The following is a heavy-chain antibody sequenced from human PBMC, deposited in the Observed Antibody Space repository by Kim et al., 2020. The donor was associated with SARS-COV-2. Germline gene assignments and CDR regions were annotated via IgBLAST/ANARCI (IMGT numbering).Heavy chain of an antibody. V-gene: IGHV4-39*01. CDR1: GGFISSSSYY. CDR2: IYYSGST. D-gene: IGHD6-19*01. Sequence: SETLSLTCTVSGGFISSSSYYWGWIRQPPGKGLEWIGSIYYSGSTYYNPSLKSRVTISVDTSKNQFSLKLSSVTAADTAVYYCARQERQWLGLEPNWFDPWGQGTLVTVSS. CDR3: ARQERQWLGLEPNWFDP. J-gene: IGHJ5*02.